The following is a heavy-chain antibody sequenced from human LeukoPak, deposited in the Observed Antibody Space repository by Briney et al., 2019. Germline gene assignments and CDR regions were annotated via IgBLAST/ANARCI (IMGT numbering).Heavy chain of an antibody. D-gene: IGHD6-19*01. CDR3: ARERVVAGTLDY. CDR2: INHSGST. Sequence: PSETLSLTCAVYGGSFSGYYWSWIRQPPGKGLEWIGEINHSGSTNYNPSLKSRVTISVDTSKNQLSLKLSSVTAADTAVYYCARERVVAGTLDYWGQGTLVTVSS. CDR1: GGSFSGYY. V-gene: IGHV4-34*01. J-gene: IGHJ4*02.